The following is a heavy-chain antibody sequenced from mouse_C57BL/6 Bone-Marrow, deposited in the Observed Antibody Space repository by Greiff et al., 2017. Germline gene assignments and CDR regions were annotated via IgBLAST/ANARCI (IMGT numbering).Heavy chain of an antibody. CDR3: ASYELLRYWYFDV. CDR1: GYSFTGYF. D-gene: IGHD1-1*01. Sequence: EVQRVESGPELVKPGDSVKISCKASGYSFTGYFMNWVMQSHGKSLEWIGRINPYNGDTFYNQKFKGKATLTVDKSSRTPHMELRTLTSEDSAVYYWASYELLRYWYFDVWGTGTTVTVSS. J-gene: IGHJ1*03. CDR2: INPYNGDT. V-gene: IGHV1-20*01.